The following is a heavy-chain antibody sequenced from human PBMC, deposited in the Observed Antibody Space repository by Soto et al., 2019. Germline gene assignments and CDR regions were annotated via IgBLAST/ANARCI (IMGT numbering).Heavy chain of an antibody. J-gene: IGHJ6*03. V-gene: IGHV4-31*03. CDR2: IYYSGST. Sequence: SETLSLTCTVSGGSISSGGYYWSWIRQHPGKGLEWIGYIYYSGSTYYNPSLKSRVTISVDTSKNQFSLKLSSVTAADTAVYYCARGGSSTSWDYYYYYMDVWGKGTTVTVSS. D-gene: IGHD2-2*01. CDR3: ARGGSSTSWDYYYYYMDV. CDR1: GGSISSGGYY.